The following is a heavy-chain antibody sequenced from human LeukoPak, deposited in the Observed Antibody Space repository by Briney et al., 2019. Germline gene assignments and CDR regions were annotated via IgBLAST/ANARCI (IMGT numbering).Heavy chain of an antibody. CDR3: ARDSSGWYLNWFDP. V-gene: IGHV4-4*02. CDR1: GGSISSSNW. Sequence: SETLSLTCAVSGGSISSSNWWSWVRQPPGKGLEWIGEVYHSGSTNYNPSLKSRVTISVDKSKNQFSLKLSSVTAADTAVYYCARDSSGWYLNWFDPWGQGTLVTVSS. CDR2: VYHSGST. D-gene: IGHD6-19*01. J-gene: IGHJ5*02.